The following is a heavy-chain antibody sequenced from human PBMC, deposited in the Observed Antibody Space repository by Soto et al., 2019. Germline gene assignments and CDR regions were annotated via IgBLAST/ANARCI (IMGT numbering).Heavy chain of an antibody. D-gene: IGHD6-19*01. Sequence: SETLSLTCTVSGGSISSYYWSWIRQPPGKGLEWIGYIYYSGSTNYNPSLKSRVTISVDTSKNQFSLKLGSVTAADTAVYYCARARIAVAGPFDYWGQGTLVTVSS. CDR1: GGSISSYY. J-gene: IGHJ4*02. CDR2: IYYSGST. CDR3: ARARIAVAGPFDY. V-gene: IGHV4-59*01.